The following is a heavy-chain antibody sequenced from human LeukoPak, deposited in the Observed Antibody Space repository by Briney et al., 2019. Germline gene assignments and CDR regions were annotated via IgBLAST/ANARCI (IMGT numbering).Heavy chain of an antibody. Sequence: SETLSLTCTVSGGSISSGGYYWSWIRQHPGKGLEWIGYIYYSGSTNYNPSLKSRVTISVDTSKNQFSLKLSSVTAADTAVYYCARGANYGDYYFDYWGQGTLVTVSS. CDR3: ARGANYGDYYFDY. CDR1: GGSISSGGYY. D-gene: IGHD4-17*01. J-gene: IGHJ4*02. V-gene: IGHV4-61*08. CDR2: IYYSGST.